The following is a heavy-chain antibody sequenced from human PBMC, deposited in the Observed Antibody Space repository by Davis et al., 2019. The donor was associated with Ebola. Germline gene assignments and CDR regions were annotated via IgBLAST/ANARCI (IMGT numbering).Heavy chain of an antibody. V-gene: IGHV4-30-4*08. CDR1: GGSISSANYY. Sequence: PSETLSLTCAVSGGSISSANYYWSWIRQPPGKGLEWVGYIYYCGNTYYNPSLQSRVIISIDTSKNHFSLKLNSVTAADTAVYYCARLDGGNSGAFDSWGQGTQVTVSS. CDR3: ARLDGGNSGAFDS. CDR2: IYYCGNT. D-gene: IGHD4-23*01. J-gene: IGHJ4*02.